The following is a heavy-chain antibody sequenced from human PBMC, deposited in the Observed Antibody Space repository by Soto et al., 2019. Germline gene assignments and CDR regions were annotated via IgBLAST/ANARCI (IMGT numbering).Heavy chain of an antibody. V-gene: IGHV3-7*02. CDR1: RLAFSTYW. Sequence: EVQLVESGGGLVQPGGSLRLSCTTSRLAFSTYWMAWVRQAPGKGLEWVGNTEPDETETYYVDSVEGRFTISRDNAKSSLYLQMDSLRVEDTAVYYCATIGDVTFHYWGQGTPVTVSS. CDR3: ATIGDVTFHY. D-gene: IGHD4-4*01. J-gene: IGHJ4*02. CDR2: TEPDETET.